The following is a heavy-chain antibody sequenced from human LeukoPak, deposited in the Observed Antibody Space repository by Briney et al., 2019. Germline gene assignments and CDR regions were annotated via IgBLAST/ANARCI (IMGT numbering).Heavy chain of an antibody. CDR1: GFTFSTYV. J-gene: IGHJ4*02. V-gene: IGHV3-23*01. CDR3: ARSRPAGIYFDS. Sequence: PGGSLRLSCAASGFTFSTYVITWVRQAPGTGLEWVSTLNAGDGSTYYADSVRGRFTISRDNSRDTLFLQLNSLTAEDTAINYCARSRPAGIYFDSWGQGTLVTVSS. D-gene: IGHD2-2*01. CDR2: LNAGDGST.